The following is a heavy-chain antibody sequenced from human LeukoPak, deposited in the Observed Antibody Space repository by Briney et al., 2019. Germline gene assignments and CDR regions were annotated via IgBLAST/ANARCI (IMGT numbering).Heavy chain of an antibody. CDR3: ARVVLISSSSWGDYFDY. D-gene: IGHD6-6*01. CDR1: GFTFDDYA. CDR2: ISWNSGSI. Sequence: GRSLRLSCAASGFTFDDYAMHWVRQAPGKGLEWVSGISWNSGSIGYADSVKGRFTISRDNAKNSLYLQMNSLRAEDTAVYYCARVVLISSSSWGDYFDYWGQGTLVTVSS. J-gene: IGHJ4*02. V-gene: IGHV3-9*01.